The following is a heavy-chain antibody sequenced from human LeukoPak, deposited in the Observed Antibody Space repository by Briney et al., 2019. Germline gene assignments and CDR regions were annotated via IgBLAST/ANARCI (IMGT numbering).Heavy chain of an antibody. CDR3: ARGDYYDSSGYYGGDAFDI. D-gene: IGHD3-22*01. V-gene: IGHV3-30*03. CDR1: GFTFSSYG. J-gene: IGHJ3*02. Sequence: GRSLRLSCAASGFTFSSYGMHWVCQAPGKGLEWVAVISYDGSNKYYADSVKGRFTISRDNSKNTLYLQMNSLRAEDTAVYYCARGDYYDSSGYYGGDAFDIWGQGTMVTVSS. CDR2: ISYDGSNK.